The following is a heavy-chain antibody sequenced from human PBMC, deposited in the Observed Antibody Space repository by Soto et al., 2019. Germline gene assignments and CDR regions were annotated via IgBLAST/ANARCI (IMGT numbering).Heavy chain of an antibody. D-gene: IGHD6-19*01. Sequence: QVQLVQSGAEVKKPGASVKVSCKASGYTFTSYDLNWVRQATGQGLEWMGWMNPNSGNTGYAQKFQGRVTMTRNTSISTAYMELSSLRSEDTAVYYCATSIAVAGTFDYWGQGTLVNVSS. V-gene: IGHV1-8*01. CDR2: MNPNSGNT. CDR1: GYTFTSYD. J-gene: IGHJ4*02. CDR3: ATSIAVAGTFDY.